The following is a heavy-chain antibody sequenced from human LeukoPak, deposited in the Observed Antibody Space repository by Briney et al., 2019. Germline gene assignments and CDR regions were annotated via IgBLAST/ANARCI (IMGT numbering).Heavy chain of an antibody. D-gene: IGHD2-2*01. J-gene: IGHJ6*02. CDR2: ISSRKSTK. CDR1: GFTFSTFE. CDR3: ARYCSTTSCHFYGMDV. V-gene: IGHV3-48*03. Sequence: GGPLRLSCAASGFTFSTFEMTWVRQAPGKGLEWVSYISSRKSTKYYADSVKGRFTISRDNAKNAVYLQMNSLRAEDTAVYYCARYCSTTSCHFYGMDVWGRGTSVTVSS.